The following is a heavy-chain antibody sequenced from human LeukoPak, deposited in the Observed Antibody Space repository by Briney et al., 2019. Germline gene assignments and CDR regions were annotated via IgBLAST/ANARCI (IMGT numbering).Heavy chain of an antibody. CDR2: IYYSGST. J-gene: IGHJ5*02. CDR3: ARQAELAAAGNNWFDP. Sequence: ASETLSLTCTVSGGSISSSSYYWGWIRQPPGKGLEWIGSIYYSGSTYYNPSLKSRVTISVDTSKNQFSLKLSSVTAADTAVYYCARQAELAAAGNNWFDPWGQGTLVTVSS. D-gene: IGHD6-13*01. CDR1: GGSISSSSYY. V-gene: IGHV4-39*07.